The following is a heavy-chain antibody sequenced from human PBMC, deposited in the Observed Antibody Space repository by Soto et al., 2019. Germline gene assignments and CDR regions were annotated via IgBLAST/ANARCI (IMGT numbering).Heavy chain of an antibody. CDR2: IYSGGST. CDR3: ARAHYDYVWGSYRHFDY. D-gene: IGHD3-16*02. J-gene: IGHJ4*02. V-gene: IGHV3-53*01. Sequence: PGGSLRLSCAASGFTVSSNYMSWVRQAPGKGLEWVSVIYSGGSTYYADSVKGRFTISRDNSKNTLYLQMNSLRAEDTAVYYCARAHYDYVWGSYRHFDYWGQGTLVTVSS. CDR1: GFTVSSNY.